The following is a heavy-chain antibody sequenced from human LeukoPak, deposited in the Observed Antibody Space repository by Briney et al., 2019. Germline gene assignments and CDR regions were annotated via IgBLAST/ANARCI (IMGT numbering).Heavy chain of an antibody. J-gene: IGHJ3*02. CDR2: ISSSSSYI. Sequence: GGSLRLSCAASGFTFSSYIMNWVRQAPGKGLEWVSSISSSSSYIYYADSVKGRFTISRDNAKNSLYLQMNSLRAEDTAVYYCARYGDYGDAFDIWGQGTMVTVSS. CDR1: GFTFSSYI. V-gene: IGHV3-21*01. D-gene: IGHD4-17*01. CDR3: ARYGDYGDAFDI.